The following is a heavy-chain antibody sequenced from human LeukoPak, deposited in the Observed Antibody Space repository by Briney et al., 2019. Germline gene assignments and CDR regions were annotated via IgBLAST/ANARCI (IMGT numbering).Heavy chain of an antibody. CDR1: GFTFSNAW. J-gene: IGHJ4*02. CDR3: ARVFSTSCYRY. Sequence: GGSLRLSCAASGFTFSNAWMSWVRQAPGKGLEWVANIKQDGSEKYYVDSVKGRFTISRDNAKNSLYLQMNSLRAEDTAVYYCARVFSTSCYRYWGQGTLVTVPS. V-gene: IGHV3-7*01. CDR2: IKQDGSEK. D-gene: IGHD2-2*02.